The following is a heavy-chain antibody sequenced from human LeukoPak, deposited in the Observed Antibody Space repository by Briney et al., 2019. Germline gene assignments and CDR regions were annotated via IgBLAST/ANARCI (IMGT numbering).Heavy chain of an antibody. CDR2: ISSSSRAI. CDR1: GFTFSDYY. CDR3: ARDGYCTSTSCYIDAFDV. J-gene: IGHJ3*01. Sequence: GGSLRLSCAGSGFTFSDYYMSWFRQAPGKGLEWVSYISSSSRAIYYADSVKGRFTISRDNAKNSLYLEMNSLRADDTAVYYCARDGYCTSTSCYIDAFDVWGQGTMVTVSS. D-gene: IGHD2-2*01. V-gene: IGHV3-11*04.